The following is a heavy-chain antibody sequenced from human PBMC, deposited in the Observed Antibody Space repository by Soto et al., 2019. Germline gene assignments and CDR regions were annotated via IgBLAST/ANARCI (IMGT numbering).Heavy chain of an antibody. CDR2: IYYSGST. CDR1: GGSVSSGSYY. J-gene: IGHJ5*02. Sequence: SETLSLTCTVSGGSVSSGSYYWSWIRQPPGKGLEWIGYIYYSGSTNYNPSLKSRVTISVDTSKNQFSLKLSSVTAADTAVYYCARVSRGFGVVRGGNWFDPWGQGTLVTVSS. V-gene: IGHV4-61*01. CDR3: ARVSRGFGVVRGGNWFDP. D-gene: IGHD3-3*01.